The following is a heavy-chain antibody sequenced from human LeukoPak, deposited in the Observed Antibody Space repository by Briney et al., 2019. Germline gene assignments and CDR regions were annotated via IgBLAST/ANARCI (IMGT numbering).Heavy chain of an antibody. Sequence: KPSETLSLTCTVSGGSISPYYWSWIRQTPGKGLEWIGYILYSGTTTNYNPSLKSRVTISVDTSKNQFSLKLSSVTAADTAVYYCARGVVLTGYPLDFWGRGTLVTVSS. CDR2: ILYSGTTT. J-gene: IGHJ4*02. CDR3: ARGVVLTGYPLDF. D-gene: IGHD3-9*01. V-gene: IGHV4-59*01. CDR1: GGSISPYY.